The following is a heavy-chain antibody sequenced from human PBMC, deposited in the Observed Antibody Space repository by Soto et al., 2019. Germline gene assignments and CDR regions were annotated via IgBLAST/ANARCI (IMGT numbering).Heavy chain of an antibody. Sequence: ASVKVSCKASGYTFSGYYMHWVRQAPGQGLEWMGWINPNRGGTNYAQKFQGWVTMTRDTSISTAYMELSRLRSDDTAVYYCARAYYYDSSGYYGVSDYWGQGTLVTVSS. CDR1: GYTFSGYY. V-gene: IGHV1-2*04. CDR2: INPNRGGT. D-gene: IGHD3-22*01. J-gene: IGHJ4*02. CDR3: ARAYYYDSSGYYGVSDY.